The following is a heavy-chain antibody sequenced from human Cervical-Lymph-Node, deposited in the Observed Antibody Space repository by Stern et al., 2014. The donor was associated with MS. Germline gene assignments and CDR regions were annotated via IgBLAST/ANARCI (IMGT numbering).Heavy chain of an antibody. D-gene: IGHD2-2*01. CDR2: IRSKAKSHAP. V-gene: IGHV3-73*01. J-gene: IGHJ5*02. Sequence: EVQLLESGGGLVQPGGSLKLSCAASGFTFSGAVLHWVRQASGKGLEWIGRIRSKAKSHAPTYAASVEGSFTISRDDSKNTAYLQMNSLKTDDTAVYYCTRTARGCSTTSCLDPWGQGTLVIVS. CDR3: TRTARGCSTTSCLDP. CDR1: GFTFSGAV.